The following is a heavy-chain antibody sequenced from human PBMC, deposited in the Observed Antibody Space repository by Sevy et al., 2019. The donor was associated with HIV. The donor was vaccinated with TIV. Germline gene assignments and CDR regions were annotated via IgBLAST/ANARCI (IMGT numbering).Heavy chain of an antibody. V-gene: IGHV3-7*01. D-gene: IGHD3-3*01. CDR2: IKSDGSDK. CDR1: GFTFSIYY. J-gene: IGHJ6*02. Sequence: GGSLRLSCAASGFTFSIYYMTWARQAPGKGLEWVANIKSDGSDKYYVDSVKGRFTISRDNAKNSLYLQMNSLRAEDTAVYYCAKGDYDFWSGFYGMDVWGQGTTVTVSS. CDR3: AKGDYDFWSGFYGMDV.